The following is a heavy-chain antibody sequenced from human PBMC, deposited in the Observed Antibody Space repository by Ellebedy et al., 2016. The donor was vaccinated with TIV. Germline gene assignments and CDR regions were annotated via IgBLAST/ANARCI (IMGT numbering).Heavy chain of an antibody. CDR2: IWYDGSNK. D-gene: IGHD3-3*01. V-gene: IGHV3-33*08. CDR3: ARDTDDFWSAHYYYFFHMDV. Sequence: GESLKISXAASGFTFRNYGMHWVRQAPGKGLEWVAVIWYDGSNKYYADSVKGRFIISRDNSKNTIYLQMDGLRVEDTAVYYCARDTDDFWSAHYYYFFHMDVWGKGTTVTVSS. J-gene: IGHJ6*03. CDR1: GFTFRNYG.